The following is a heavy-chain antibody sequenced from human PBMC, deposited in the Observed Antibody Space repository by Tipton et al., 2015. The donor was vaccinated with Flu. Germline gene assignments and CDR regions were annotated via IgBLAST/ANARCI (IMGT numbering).Heavy chain of an antibody. D-gene: IGHD3-10*01. J-gene: IGHJ4*02. CDR2: TTYSGTT. Sequence: TLSLTCTVFGGSIGSSTYYWGWIRQPPGKGLEWIGYTTYSGTTSYNPSLQSRVSISIDTSKNQFSLKLSSVTAADTAVYYCARHSGSRSYPLDYWGQGTLVTVSS. CDR1: GGSIGSSTYY. V-gene: IGHV4-61*05. CDR3: ARHSGSRSYPLDY.